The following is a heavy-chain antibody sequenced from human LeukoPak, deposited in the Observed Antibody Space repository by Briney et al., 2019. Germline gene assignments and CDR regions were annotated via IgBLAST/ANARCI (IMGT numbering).Heavy chain of an antibody. CDR2: INPNSGGT. D-gene: IGHD3-10*01. J-gene: IGHJ4*02. CDR1: GYTFTGYY. V-gene: IGHV1-2*02. Sequence: ASVKVSCKASGYTFTGYYMRWVRQAPGQGLEWMGWINPNSGGTNYAQKFQGRVTMTRDTSIRTAYMELSRLGSDDTAMYYCARYYIEGRCFDYWGQGTLVTVSS. CDR3: ARYYIEGRCFDY.